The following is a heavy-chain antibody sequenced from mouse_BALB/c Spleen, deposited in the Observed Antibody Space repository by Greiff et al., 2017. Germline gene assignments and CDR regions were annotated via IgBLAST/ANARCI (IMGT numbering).Heavy chain of an antibody. Sequence: KQPGSELVRPGASVKLSCKASGYTFTSYWMHWVKQRPGQGLEWIGNIYPGSGSTNYDEKFKSKATLTVDTSSSTAYMQLSSLTSEDSAVYYCTRGDYYAMDDWGQGTSVTVSS. CDR2: IYPGSGST. V-gene: IGHV1S22*01. CDR1: GYTFTSYW. J-gene: IGHJ4*01. CDR3: TRGDYYAMDD.